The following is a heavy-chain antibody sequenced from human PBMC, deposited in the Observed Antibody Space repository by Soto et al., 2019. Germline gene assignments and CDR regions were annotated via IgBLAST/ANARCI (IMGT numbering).Heavy chain of an antibody. Sequence: SETLSLTCTVSGGSISSGDYYWSWIRQPPGKGLEWIGYIYYSGSTYYNPSLKSRTTISVDTSKNQFSLKLSSVTAADTAVYYCARALDYYDSSGREAFDIWGQGTMVTVSS. J-gene: IGHJ3*02. CDR3: ARALDYYDSSGREAFDI. CDR2: IYYSGST. V-gene: IGHV4-30-4*01. CDR1: GGSISSGDYY. D-gene: IGHD3-22*01.